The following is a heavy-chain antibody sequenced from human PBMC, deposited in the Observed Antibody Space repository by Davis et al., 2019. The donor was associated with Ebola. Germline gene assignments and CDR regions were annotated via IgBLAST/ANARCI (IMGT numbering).Heavy chain of an antibody. CDR1: AYTFTDYY. CDR2: INPSGGST. J-gene: IGHJ4*02. Sequence: ASVKVSCKASAYTFTDYYMHWVRQAPGQGLEWMGIINPSGGSTSYAQKFQGRVTMTRDTSTSTVYMELSSLRSEDTAVYYCARDRVVVPAAIGDSFDYWGQGTLVTVSS. CDR3: ARDRVVVPAAIGDSFDY. D-gene: IGHD2-2*01. V-gene: IGHV1-46*01.